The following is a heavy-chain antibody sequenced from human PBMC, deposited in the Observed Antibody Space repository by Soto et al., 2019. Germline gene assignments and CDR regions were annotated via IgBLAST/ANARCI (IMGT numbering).Heavy chain of an antibody. CDR3: ARGSIAAAGLDY. D-gene: IGHD6-13*01. J-gene: IGHJ4*02. Sequence: GASVKVSCKASGYTFTDYYLHWVRQAPGQGLEWMGIINPSGGSTSYAQKFQGRVTMTRDTSTSTVYMELSSLRSEDTAVYYCARGSIAAAGLDYWGQGTLVTVSS. V-gene: IGHV1-46*01. CDR2: INPSGGST. CDR1: GYTFTDYY.